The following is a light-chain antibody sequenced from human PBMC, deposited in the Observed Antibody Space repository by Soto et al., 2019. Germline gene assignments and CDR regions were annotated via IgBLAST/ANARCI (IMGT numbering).Light chain of an antibody. J-gene: IGKJ5*01. V-gene: IGKV1-39*01. Sequence: DIQMTQSPSSLSASVGDRVTITCRASQSISRNLNWYQQKPGKAPKVLINGASALEGGVPSRFRGSGSRTDFTLTITYLQSEDFATYYCQQYHSYPITFGQGTRLEI. CDR2: GAS. CDR1: QSISRN. CDR3: QQYHSYPIT.